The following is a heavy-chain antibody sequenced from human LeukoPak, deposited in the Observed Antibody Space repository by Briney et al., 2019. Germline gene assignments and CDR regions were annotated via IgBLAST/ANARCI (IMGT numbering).Heavy chain of an antibody. CDR1: GFTFSSYA. CDR3: GPREGVVVPAAILSYYYYMDV. V-gene: IGHV3-23*01. Sequence: PGGPLRHSCSPWGFTFSSYAVSWLRPAPGEGLEWVSAISGSGGRTYYAPQVKGRFTSSRDNTNNTLHLQMNRLRAEDTAVYYCGPREGVVVPAAILSYYYYMDVWGKGTTVTVSS. D-gene: IGHD2-2*01. CDR2: ISGSGGRT. J-gene: IGHJ6*03.